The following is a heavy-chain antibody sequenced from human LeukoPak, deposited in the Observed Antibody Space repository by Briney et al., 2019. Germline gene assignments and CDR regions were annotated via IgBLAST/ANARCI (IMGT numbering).Heavy chain of an antibody. Sequence: GGSLRLSCAASGFTFSSYDMHWVRQAPGKGLEWVSAIGTAGDPYYPGSVKGRFTISRDNSKNTLYLQMNSLRAEDTAVYYCAKRDEIAGVIDYWGQGTLVTVSS. V-gene: IGHV3-13*05. CDR2: IGTAGDP. J-gene: IGHJ4*02. CDR3: AKRDEIAGVIDY. CDR1: GFTFSSYD. D-gene: IGHD5-24*01.